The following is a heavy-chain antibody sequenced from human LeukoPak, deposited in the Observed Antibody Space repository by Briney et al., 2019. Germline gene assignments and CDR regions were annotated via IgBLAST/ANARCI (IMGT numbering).Heavy chain of an antibody. CDR1: GGTFSSYA. D-gene: IGHD3-22*01. CDR2: IIPIFGTA. J-gene: IGHJ4*02. V-gene: IGHV1-69*05. Sequence: SSVKVSCKASGGTFSSYAISWVRQAPGQGLEWMGRIIPIFGTANYAQKFQGRVTITTDESTSTAYMELSRLRSDDTAVYYCARGRNSVYYFNVVAPSYFDYWGQGTLVTVSS. CDR3: ARGRNSVYYFNVVAPSYFDY.